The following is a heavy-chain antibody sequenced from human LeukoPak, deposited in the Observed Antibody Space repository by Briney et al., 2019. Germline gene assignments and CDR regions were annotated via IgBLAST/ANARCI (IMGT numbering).Heavy chain of an antibody. CDR2: ISSSSSYI. CDR3: ARSEYQLLYTLDY. J-gene: IGHJ4*02. CDR1: GFTFSSYS. V-gene: IGHV3-21*01. D-gene: IGHD2-2*02. Sequence: GGSLRLSCAASGFTFSSYSMNWVRQAPGKGLEWASSISSSSSYIYYADSVKGRFTISRDNAKNSLYLQMNSLRAEDTAVYYCARSEYQLLYTLDYWGQGTLVTVSS.